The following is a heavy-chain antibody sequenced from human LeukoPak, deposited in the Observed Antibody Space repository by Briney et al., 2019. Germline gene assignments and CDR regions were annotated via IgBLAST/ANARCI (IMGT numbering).Heavy chain of an antibody. V-gene: IGHV4-4*07. Sequence: SETLSLTCTVSGGSISGYYWNWIRQSAGKGLEWIGRIYTSGSTQDNPSLKSRVTMSVDTSKNQVSLKVSSVTAADTAVYYCARQDSKVGAYTGPYHFDYWGQGTLVTVFS. CDR2: IYTSGST. D-gene: IGHD1-26*01. CDR3: ARQDSKVGAYTGPYHFDY. CDR1: GGSISGYY. J-gene: IGHJ4*02.